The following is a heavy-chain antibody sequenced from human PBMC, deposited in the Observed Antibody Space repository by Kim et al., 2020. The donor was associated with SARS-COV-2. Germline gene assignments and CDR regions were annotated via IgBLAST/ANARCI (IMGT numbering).Heavy chain of an antibody. V-gene: IGHV3-11*06. CDR3: ARDRVPYYYGSGRKMNWFDP. Sequence: RFTISRDNAKNSLYLQMNSLRAEDTAVYYCARDRVPYYYGSGRKMNWFDPWGQGTLVTVSS. J-gene: IGHJ5*02. D-gene: IGHD3-10*01.